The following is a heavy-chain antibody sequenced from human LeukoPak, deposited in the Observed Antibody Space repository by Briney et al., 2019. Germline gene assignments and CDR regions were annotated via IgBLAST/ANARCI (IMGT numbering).Heavy chain of an antibody. CDR2: IWYDGSNK. V-gene: IGHV3-33*01. J-gene: IGHJ3*02. D-gene: IGHD6-13*01. CDR3: VRDRGGRKYSSSWSDAFDI. Sequence: GGSLRLSCAASGFTFSSYGMHWVRQAPGKGLEWVAVIWYDGSNKYYADSVKGRFTISRDNSKNTLYLQMNSLRAEDTAVYYCVRDRGGRKYSSSWSDAFDIWGQGTMVTVSS. CDR1: GFTFSSYG.